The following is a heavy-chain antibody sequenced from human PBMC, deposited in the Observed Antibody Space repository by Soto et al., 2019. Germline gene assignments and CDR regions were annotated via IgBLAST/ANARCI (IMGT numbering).Heavy chain of an antibody. D-gene: IGHD2-21*01. Sequence: LSLTCAASGFTFSSYGMHWVRQAPGKGLEWVAVISYDGSNKYYADSVKGRFTISRDNSKNTLYLQMNSLRAEDTAVYYCALSGPGGGGDCFDYWGQGTLVTVSS. CDR2: ISYDGSNK. V-gene: IGHV3-30*03. CDR1: GFTFSSYG. CDR3: ALSGPGGGGDCFDY. J-gene: IGHJ4*02.